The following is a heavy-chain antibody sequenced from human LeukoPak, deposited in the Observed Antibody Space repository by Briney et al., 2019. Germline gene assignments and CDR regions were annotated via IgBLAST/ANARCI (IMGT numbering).Heavy chain of an antibody. CDR1: GFTFRDHY. V-gene: IGHV3-11*06. D-gene: IGHD5-12*01. CDR3: TTTEEEWLRPTLLRY. Sequence: PGGSLRLSCAASGFTFRDHYMSWVRQAPGKGLEWVSSISSSSSYIYYADSVKGRFTISRDNSKNTLYLQMNSLRAEDTAVYYCTTTEEEWLRPTLLRYWGQGTLVTVSS. J-gene: IGHJ4*02. CDR2: ISSSSSYI.